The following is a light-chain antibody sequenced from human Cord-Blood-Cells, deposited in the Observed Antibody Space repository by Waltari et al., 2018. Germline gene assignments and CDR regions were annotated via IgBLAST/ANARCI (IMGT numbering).Light chain of an antibody. Sequence: QSVLTQPPSASGTPGQRVTTPCSGSSSTLGSNTVNWYQQRPGTAPKLLIYSNNQRPSGVPDRFSGSKSGTSASRAISGLQSEDEADYYCAAWDDSLNGRVFGGGTKLTVL. V-gene: IGLV1-44*01. CDR1: SSTLGSNT. CDR3: AAWDDSLNGRV. CDR2: SNN. J-gene: IGLJ3*02.